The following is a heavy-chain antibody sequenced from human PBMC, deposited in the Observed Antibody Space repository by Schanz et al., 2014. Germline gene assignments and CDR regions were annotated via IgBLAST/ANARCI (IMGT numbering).Heavy chain of an antibody. CDR2: ISGTGYKT. Sequence: EVQLLESGGTVVQPGGSLRVSCAASGFGFSTFAMYWVRQAPGKGLEWVSAISGTGYKTYYADSVKGRFTIDRDNSKNPLILQMDSLRVDETAVYYYMAMAKIPARYFDHWGQGTLVTVSS. V-gene: IGHV3-23*01. CDR3: MAMAKIPARYFDH. D-gene: IGHD5-12*01. J-gene: IGHJ4*02. CDR1: GFGFSTFA.